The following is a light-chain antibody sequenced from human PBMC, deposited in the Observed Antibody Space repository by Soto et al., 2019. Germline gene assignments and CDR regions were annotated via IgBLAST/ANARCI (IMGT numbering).Light chain of an antibody. Sequence: DIVLTQSSATLSLSPGERATLSCRASQSVTSNASASYQQKPGQAPSLLIYGVSSMATGIPDRFSGSGSGTDFTLTISSLEPEDFAAYYCQKHSKWPLTFGEGTKVEIK. CDR2: GVS. J-gene: IGKJ4*01. CDR3: QKHSKWPLT. V-gene: IGKV3-11*01. CDR1: QSVTSN.